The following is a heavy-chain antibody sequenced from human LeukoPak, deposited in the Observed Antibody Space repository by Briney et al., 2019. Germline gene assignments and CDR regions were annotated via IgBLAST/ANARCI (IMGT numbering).Heavy chain of an antibody. Sequence: EASVTVSCKASGYTFTSYGISWVRQAPGQGLEWMGWISAYNGNTNYAQKLQGRVTMTTDTSTSTAYMELRSLRSDDTAVYYCARDAYDFWSGYEPPKPDYWGQGTLVTVSS. CDR3: ARDAYDFWSGYEPPKPDY. CDR1: GYTFTSYG. D-gene: IGHD3-3*01. CDR2: ISAYNGNT. J-gene: IGHJ4*02. V-gene: IGHV1-18*01.